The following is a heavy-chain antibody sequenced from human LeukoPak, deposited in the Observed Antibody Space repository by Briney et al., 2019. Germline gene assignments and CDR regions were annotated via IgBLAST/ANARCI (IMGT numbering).Heavy chain of an antibody. J-gene: IGHJ4*02. V-gene: IGHV3-23*01. CDR3: AKAPHSSSWTRYYFDY. Sequence: QTGGSLRLSCAASGFTFNNYAMNWVRQAPGKGLEWVSALSGGAGRTYYADSVKGRFTISRDNSKNTLCLQMNSLSAEDTAVYYCAKAPHSSSWTRYYFDYWGQGTLVTVSS. CDR2: LSGGAGRT. D-gene: IGHD6-13*01. CDR1: GFTFNNYA.